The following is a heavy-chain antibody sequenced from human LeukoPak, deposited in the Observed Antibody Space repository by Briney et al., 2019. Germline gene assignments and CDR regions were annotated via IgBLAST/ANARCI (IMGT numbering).Heavy chain of an antibody. D-gene: IGHD3-3*01. CDR3: AKGGWLLSSALDY. J-gene: IGHJ4*02. CDR2: ISGSGGST. CDR1: GFTFSSYA. Sequence: GGSLRLSCAASGFTFSSYAVSWVRQAPGKGLEWVSAISGSGGSTYYADSVKGRFTISRDNSKNTLYLQMNSLRAEDTAVYYCAKGGWLLSSALDYWGQGTLVTVSS. V-gene: IGHV3-23*01.